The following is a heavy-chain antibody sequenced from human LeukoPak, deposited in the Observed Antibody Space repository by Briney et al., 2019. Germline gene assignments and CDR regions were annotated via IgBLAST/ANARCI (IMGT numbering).Heavy chain of an antibody. V-gene: IGHV4-34*01. D-gene: IGHD2-15*01. J-gene: IGHJ4*02. Sequence: PSETLSLTCAVYGGSLSGYYWSWIRQPPGKGLEWNGEINHSGSPNYNPSLKSRVTISVDTSKNHFSLKLSSVTAAYTAVYYCARGLDCSGRSCYADYWGQGTLVTVSS. CDR1: GGSLSGYY. CDR2: INHSGSP. CDR3: ARGLDCSGRSCYADY.